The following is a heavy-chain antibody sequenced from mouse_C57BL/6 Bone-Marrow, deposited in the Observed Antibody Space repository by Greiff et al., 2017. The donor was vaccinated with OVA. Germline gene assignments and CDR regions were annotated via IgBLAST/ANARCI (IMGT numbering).Heavy chain of an antibody. J-gene: IGHJ1*03. CDR1: GFSFNTYA. CDR3: VRDKRYFDV. Sequence: EVKLMESGGGLVQPKGSLKLSCAASGFSFNTYAMNWVRQAPGKGLEWVARIRSKSNNYATYYADSVKDRFTISRDDSESMLYLQMNNLKTEDTAMYYCVRDKRYFDVWGTGTTVTVSS. V-gene: IGHV10-1*01. CDR2: IRSKSNNYAT.